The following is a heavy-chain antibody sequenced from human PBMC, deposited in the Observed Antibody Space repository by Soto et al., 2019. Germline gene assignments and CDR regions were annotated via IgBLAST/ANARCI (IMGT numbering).Heavy chain of an antibody. CDR3: ARDYYDSSGYYYWFDP. CDR1: GGSISSYY. CDR2: IYYSGST. J-gene: IGHJ5*02. Sequence: SETLSLTCTVSGGSISSYYWSWIRQPPGKGLEWIGYIYYSGSTNYNPSLKSRVTISVDTSKNQFSLKLSSVTAADTAVYYCARDYYDSSGYYYWFDPWGQGTQVTVSS. D-gene: IGHD3-22*01. V-gene: IGHV4-59*01.